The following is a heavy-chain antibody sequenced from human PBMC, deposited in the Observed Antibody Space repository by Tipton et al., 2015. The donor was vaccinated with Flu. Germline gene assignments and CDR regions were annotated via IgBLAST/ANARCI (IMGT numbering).Heavy chain of an antibody. V-gene: IGHV4-39*07. CDR1: DGSIISTTYY. D-gene: IGHD4-23*01. Sequence: TLSLTCTVSDGSIISTTYYWGWIRQSPGESLEWIGSVYFSGRAYYNPSIQSRVAVSVDITKNQFSLTLISVTAADTAVYYCARVSPRRVTSIQVVMLPEGYFDHWGQGALVTVSS. CDR2: VYFSGRA. CDR3: ARVSPRRVTSIQVVMLPEGYFDH. J-gene: IGHJ4*02.